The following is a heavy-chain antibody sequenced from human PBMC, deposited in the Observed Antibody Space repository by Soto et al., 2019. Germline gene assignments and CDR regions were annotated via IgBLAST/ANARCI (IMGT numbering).Heavy chain of an antibody. J-gene: IGHJ4*02. CDR2: INHSGST. Sequence: LETLSLTCAVYGGSFSGYYWSWIRQPPGKGLEWIGEINHSGSTNYNPSLKSRVTISVDTSKNQFSLKLSSVTAADTAVYYCARRVIYDFWSGYAPALKSPFDYWGQGTLVTVSS. CDR3: ARRVIYDFWSGYAPALKSPFDY. D-gene: IGHD3-3*01. V-gene: IGHV4-34*01. CDR1: GGSFSGYY.